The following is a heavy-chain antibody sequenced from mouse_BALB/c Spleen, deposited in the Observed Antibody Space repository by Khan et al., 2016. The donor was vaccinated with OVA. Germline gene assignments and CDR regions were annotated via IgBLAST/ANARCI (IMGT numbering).Heavy chain of an antibody. V-gene: IGHV9-3-1*01. CDR1: GYTFTNYG. Sequence: QIQLVQSGPELKKPGETVKISCTASGYTFTNYGMNWVKQAPGKGLKWMGWINTYTGQPTYPDEFKGRFAFSLETSASTAYLQINNLNNEDTATVFCARSNSYWYFDVWGAGTTVIVSS. CDR2: INTYTGQP. D-gene: IGHD4-1*02. CDR3: ARSNSYWYFDV. J-gene: IGHJ1*01.